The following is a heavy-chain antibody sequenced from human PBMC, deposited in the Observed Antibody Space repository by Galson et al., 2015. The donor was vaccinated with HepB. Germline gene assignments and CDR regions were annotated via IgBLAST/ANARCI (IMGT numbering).Heavy chain of an antibody. CDR2: IRSKPNNYAT. Sequence: SLRLSCAASGFTFSGSTIHWVRQASGKGLEWVGRIRSKPNNYATAYAASVKGRFTFSRDDSKNTASLQMSSLKTGDTAVYYCTDNSHWYFELWGRGTLVTVSS. D-gene: IGHD5-24*01. CDR3: TDNSHWYFEL. CDR1: GFTFSGST. J-gene: IGHJ2*01. V-gene: IGHV3-73*01.